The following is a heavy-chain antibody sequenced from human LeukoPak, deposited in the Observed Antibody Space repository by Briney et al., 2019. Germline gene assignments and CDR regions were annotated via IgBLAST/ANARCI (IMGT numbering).Heavy chain of an antibody. CDR3: ARTTWEQSFDY. V-gene: IGHV4-4*02. CDR2: IYHSGST. J-gene: IGHJ4*02. CDR1: GGSISSSNW. D-gene: IGHD1-26*01. Sequence: SRTLSLTCAVSGGSISSSNWWSWVRQPPGKGLEWIGSIYHSGSTYYNPSLKSRVTISVDTSKNQFSLKLSSVTAADTAVYYCARTTWEQSFDYWGQGTLVTVSS.